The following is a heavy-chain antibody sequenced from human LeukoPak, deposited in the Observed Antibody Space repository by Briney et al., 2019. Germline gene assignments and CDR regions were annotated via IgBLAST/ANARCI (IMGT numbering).Heavy chain of an antibody. CDR2: IPNDGSKT. J-gene: IGHJ4*02. Sequence: TGRSLRLSCAASGFSFSSYAMHWVRQAPGKGLEWVAAIPNDGSKTYYADSVKGRFTISRDNSKNTLYLQMNSLRAEDTAVYYCARDRRSSGYYYYWGQGTLVTVSS. CDR1: GFSFSSYA. V-gene: IGHV3-30-3*01. D-gene: IGHD3-22*01. CDR3: ARDRRSSGYYYY.